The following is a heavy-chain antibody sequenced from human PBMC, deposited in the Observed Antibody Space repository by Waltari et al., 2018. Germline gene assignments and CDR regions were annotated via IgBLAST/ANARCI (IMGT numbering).Heavy chain of an antibody. D-gene: IGHD1-26*01. CDR2: ISSSGSTI. J-gene: IGHJ4*02. V-gene: IGHV3-48*03. Sequence: EVQLVESGGGLVQPVGSLRLSCAASGFTFRSYDMNWVRQAPGKGLEWVSYISSSGSTIYYSDSVKGRFTISRDNAKNSLYLQMNSLRAEDTAVYYCARVFDGSYLDYWGQGTLVTVSS. CDR3: ARVFDGSYLDY. CDR1: GFTFRSYD.